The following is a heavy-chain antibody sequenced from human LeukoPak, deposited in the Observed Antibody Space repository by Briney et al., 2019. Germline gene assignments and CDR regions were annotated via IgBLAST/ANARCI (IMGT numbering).Heavy chain of an antibody. CDR2: IWYDGSNK. J-gene: IGHJ6*03. Sequence: PGGSLRLSCAASGFTFSSYGMYWVRQAPGKGLDWVAVIWYDGSNKYYADSVKGRFTISRDNSKNTLYLQVNSLRAEDTAVYYCAKDSNPAGYYYMDVWGKGTTVTVSS. CDR1: GFTFSSYG. D-gene: IGHD1-14*01. CDR3: AKDSNPAGYYYMDV. V-gene: IGHV3-33*06.